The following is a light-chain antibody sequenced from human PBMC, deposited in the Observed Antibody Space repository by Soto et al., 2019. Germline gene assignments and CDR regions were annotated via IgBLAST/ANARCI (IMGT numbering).Light chain of an antibody. CDR1: HDIGNS. V-gene: IGKV1-33*01. Sequence: DIQMTQSPPSLSASVGERVTITCQASHDIGNSLNWYQAKPGQAPKLVIYDAYNLETGVPSTFSGSGYGTLFTFTISGLRPEDIATYYCQKSDHLPLFGPGTKVDIK. CDR3: QKSDHLPL. CDR2: DAY. J-gene: IGKJ3*01.